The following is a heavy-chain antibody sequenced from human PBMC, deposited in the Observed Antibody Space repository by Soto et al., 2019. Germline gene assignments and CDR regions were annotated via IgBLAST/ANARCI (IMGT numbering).Heavy chain of an antibody. CDR3: AHRHLVAGTKQNWFDP. Sequence: SGPTLVNPTQTLTLTCTFSGFSLSSSGVGVGWIRQPPGKALEWLALIYWDDDKRYSRTLKSRLTITKDTSKNQVVLTMTIMDPVDTATYYCAHRHLVAGTKQNWFDPWGQGTLVTVSS. J-gene: IGHJ5*02. CDR1: GFSLSSSGVG. V-gene: IGHV2-5*02. D-gene: IGHD6-19*01. CDR2: IYWDDDK.